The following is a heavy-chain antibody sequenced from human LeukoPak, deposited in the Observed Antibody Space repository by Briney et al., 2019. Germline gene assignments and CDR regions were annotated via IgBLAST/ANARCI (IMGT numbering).Heavy chain of an antibody. CDR1: GFIFSSYS. D-gene: IGHD4-17*01. J-gene: IGHJ3*02. CDR3: ARENYGDYDDAFDI. Sequence: PGGSLRLSCAASGFIFSSYSMNWVRQAPGKGLEWISYMTSYSSTIYYADSVKGRFTISRDNAKNSLYLQMNSLRAEDTAVYYCARENYGDYDDAFDIWGQGTMVTVSS. CDR2: MTSYSSTI. V-gene: IGHV3-48*01.